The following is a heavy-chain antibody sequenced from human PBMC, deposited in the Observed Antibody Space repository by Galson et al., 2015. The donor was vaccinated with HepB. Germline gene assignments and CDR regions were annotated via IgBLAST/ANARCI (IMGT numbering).Heavy chain of an antibody. Sequence: SLRLSCAVSGFNVSKNHMSWVRQAPGKGLEWVSVIYAGGTTYYADSVKGRFSTSRDNSKNTLYFQMTGLRVDDTAVYYCARGGTVGRDDHGDYMEDYWGQGTLVTVSS. CDR2: IYAGGTT. CDR3: ARGGTVGRDDHGDYMEDY. CDR1: GFNVSKNH. J-gene: IGHJ4*02. V-gene: IGHV3-66*01. D-gene: IGHD4-17*01.